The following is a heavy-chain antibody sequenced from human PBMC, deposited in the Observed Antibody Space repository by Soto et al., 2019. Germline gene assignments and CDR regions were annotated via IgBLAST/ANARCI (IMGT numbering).Heavy chain of an antibody. Sequence: GXSVKVSCKASGGTFSGYAIGLVRQAPGQGLECMGGIIPIFGTANYAQKFQGRVTITADESTSTAYMELSSLRSEDTAVYYCARGDHPRAYRDYYASSGYHDAFDFWGQGTMVTVSS. D-gene: IGHD3-22*01. V-gene: IGHV1-69*13. CDR3: ARGDHPRAYRDYYASSGYHDAFDF. J-gene: IGHJ3*01. CDR1: GGTFSGYA. CDR2: IIPIFGTA.